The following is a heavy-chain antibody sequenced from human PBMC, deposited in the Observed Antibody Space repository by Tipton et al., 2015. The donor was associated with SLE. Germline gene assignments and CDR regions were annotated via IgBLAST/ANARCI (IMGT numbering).Heavy chain of an antibody. D-gene: IGHD3-16*02. CDR3: ARGHDYVWGTYRQGYYFDY. Sequence: TLSLTCTVSGGSISSYYWSWIRQPPGKGLEWIGYIYYSGSTNYNPSLKSRVTISVDTSKNQFSLKLSSVTAADTAVYYCARGHDYVWGTYRQGYYFDYWGQVTLVTISS. CDR2: IYYSGST. J-gene: IGHJ4*02. CDR1: GGSISSYY. V-gene: IGHV4-59*01.